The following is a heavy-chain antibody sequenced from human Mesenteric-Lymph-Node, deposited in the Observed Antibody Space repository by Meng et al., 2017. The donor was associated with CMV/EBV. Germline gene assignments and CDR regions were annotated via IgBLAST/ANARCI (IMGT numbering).Heavy chain of an antibody. Sequence: QWRLRESGPGKVKPSETLSPPCTVSGDPISSFYYWGWIRQPPGRGLEWIGSVHYTGSTYYSPSLKSRVTVSVDTSKNQFSLRLTSVTAADTAVYYCARPFPSWQSPRLDPFGAWGQGTLVTVSS. CDR3: ARPFPSWQSPRLDPFGA. J-gene: IGHJ5*02. D-gene: IGHD6-19*01. V-gene: IGHV4-39*01. CDR2: VHYTGST. CDR1: GDPISSFYY.